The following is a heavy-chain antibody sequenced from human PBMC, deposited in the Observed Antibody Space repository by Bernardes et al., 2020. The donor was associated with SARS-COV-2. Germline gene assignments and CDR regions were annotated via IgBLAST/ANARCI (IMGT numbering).Heavy chain of an antibody. J-gene: IGHJ6*02. CDR3: ARGGAGRTYYYYGMDV. V-gene: IGHV1-2*04. Sequence: ASVKVSCKASGYTFTGYYMHWVRQAPGQGLEWMGWINPNSGGTNYAQKFQGWVTMTRDTSISTAYMELSRLRSDDTVVYYCARGGAGRTYYYYGMDVWGQGTTVTVSS. CDR1: GYTFTGYY. D-gene: IGHD3-16*01. CDR2: INPNSGGT.